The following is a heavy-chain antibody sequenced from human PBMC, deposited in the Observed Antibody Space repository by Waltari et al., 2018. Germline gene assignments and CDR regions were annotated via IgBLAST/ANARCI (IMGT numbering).Heavy chain of an antibody. D-gene: IGHD1-26*01. CDR1: GGTFSSYA. Sequence: QVQLVQSGAEVKKPGSSVKVSCKASGGTFSSYAISWVRQAPGQGLEWMGGIIPIFGTANYAQKFQGRVTITTDESTSTAYMELSSLRSEDTAVYYWARGTPRGRREKRGAYYYGMDVWGQGTTVTVSS. V-gene: IGHV1-69*05. CDR2: IIPIFGTA. J-gene: IGHJ6*02. CDR3: ARGTPRGRREKRGAYYYGMDV.